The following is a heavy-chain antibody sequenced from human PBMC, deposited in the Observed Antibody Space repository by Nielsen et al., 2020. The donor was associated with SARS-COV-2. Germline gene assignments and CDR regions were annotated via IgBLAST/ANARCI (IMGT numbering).Heavy chain of an antibody. V-gene: IGHV3-30-3*01. J-gene: IGHJ4*02. CDR1: GFTFSSYA. D-gene: IGHD5-18*01. CDR3: ASGVDSYGYDY. CDR2: FSYDGSNK. Sequence: GESLKISCAASGFTFSSYAMHWVRQAPGKGLEWVAIFSYDGSNKYYADSVKGRFTISRDNSKNTLYLQMNSLRAEDTAVYYCASGVDSYGYDYWGQGTLVTVSS.